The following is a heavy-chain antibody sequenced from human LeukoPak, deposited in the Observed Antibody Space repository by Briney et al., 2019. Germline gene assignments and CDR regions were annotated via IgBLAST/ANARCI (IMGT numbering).Heavy chain of an antibody. CDR2: INWNGGST. CDR3: ARAEGNYYDSSTGDY. CDR1: GFTFDDYG. Sequence: GGSLRLSCAASGFTFDDYGMSWVRQAPGKGLEWVSGINWNGGSTGYADSVKGRFTISRDNAKNSLYLQMNSLRAEDTALSYCARAEGNYYDSSTGDYWGQGTLVTVSS. J-gene: IGHJ4*02. V-gene: IGHV3-20*04. D-gene: IGHD3-22*01.